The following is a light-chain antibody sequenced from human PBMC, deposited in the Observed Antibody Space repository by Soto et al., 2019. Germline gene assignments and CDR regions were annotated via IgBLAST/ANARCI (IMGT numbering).Light chain of an antibody. V-gene: IGKV1-39*01. CDR1: QSISSY. CDR3: QQSYSTPPF. CDR2: AAS. Sequence: DIQMTQSPSSLSASVGDRVTITCRASQSISSYLNWYQQKPGKAPKLLIYAASSLQSGVPSRFSGSGSGTDFTLPISSLQPEDFATYYCQQSYSTPPFFGGGTKVEIK. J-gene: IGKJ4*01.